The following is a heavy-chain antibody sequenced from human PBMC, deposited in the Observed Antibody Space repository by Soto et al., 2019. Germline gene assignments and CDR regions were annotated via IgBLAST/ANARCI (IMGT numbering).Heavy chain of an antibody. CDR1: VFTVSMNY. V-gene: IGHV3-53*01. J-gene: IGHJ4*02. CDR2: IFSPGTT. D-gene: IGHD3-22*01. Sequence: SWGSLLLSCVSSVFTVSMNYMSWVGQAPGTGLDWVSLIFSPGTTHYADSVKGRFTISRDNSKNTLYLQMNRLRAEDTAVYYCARGADYHDSSGYWGYFDYWGQGTMVTVSS. CDR3: ARGADYHDSSGYWGYFDY.